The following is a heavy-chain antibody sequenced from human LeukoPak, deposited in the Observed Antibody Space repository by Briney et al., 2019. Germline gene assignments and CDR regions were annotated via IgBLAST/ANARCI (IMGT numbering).Heavy chain of an antibody. Sequence: GRSLRLSCAASGFTFSSYGMHWVRQAPGKGLEWVAVIWYDGSKKYHADSVKGRFTISRDNSKNTLYLQMNSLRAEDTAVYYCARDLLGYSYDAYYFDFWGQGTLVTVSS. CDR1: GFTFSSYG. J-gene: IGHJ4*02. V-gene: IGHV3-33*08. D-gene: IGHD5-18*01. CDR3: ARDLLGYSYDAYYFDF. CDR2: IWYDGSKK.